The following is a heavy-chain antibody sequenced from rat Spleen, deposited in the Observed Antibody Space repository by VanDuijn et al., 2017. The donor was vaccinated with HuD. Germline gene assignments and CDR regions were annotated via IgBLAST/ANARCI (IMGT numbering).Heavy chain of an antibody. J-gene: IGHJ3*01. Sequence: EVKLVESGGGLVQPGNSLTLSCLASGFTFSNYGMHWIRQAPKKGLEWIAMIYYDSSKMYYADTVKGRFTISRDNSKNTLYLEMNSLRSEDTATYYCTTYSDYATSPFAYWGQGTRVTVSS. CDR2: IYYDSSKM. CDR3: TTYSDYATSPFAY. V-gene: IGHV5-54*01. CDR1: GFTFSNYG. D-gene: IGHD1-6*01.